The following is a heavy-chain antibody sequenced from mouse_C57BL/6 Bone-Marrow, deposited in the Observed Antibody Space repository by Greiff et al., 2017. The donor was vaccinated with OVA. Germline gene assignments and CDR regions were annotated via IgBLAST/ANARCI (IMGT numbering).Heavy chain of an antibody. Sequence: QVQLQQSGAELARPGASVKLSCKASGYTFTSYGISWVKQRTGQGLEWIGEIYPRSGNTYYNEKFKGKATLTADKSSSTAYMELRSLTSEDSAVYSCARAYYYGSRFYWYFDVWGTGTTVTVSS. CDR2: IYPRSGNT. D-gene: IGHD1-1*01. V-gene: IGHV1-81*01. CDR3: ARAYYYGSRFYWYFDV. CDR1: GYTFTSYG. J-gene: IGHJ1*03.